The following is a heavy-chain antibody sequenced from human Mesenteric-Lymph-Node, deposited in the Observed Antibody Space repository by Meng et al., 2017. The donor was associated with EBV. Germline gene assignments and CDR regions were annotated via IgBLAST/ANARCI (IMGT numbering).Heavy chain of an antibody. V-gene: IGHV2-5*02. CDR3: AHQGFSTSFGY. J-gene: IGHJ4*02. CDR1: GFSLTTSGVA. CDR2: VYWDDDK. Sequence: QIPLKESGPTLVKPTQPLTLTCTFSGFSLTTSGVAVGWIRQPPGGALEWLALVYWDDDKRYSPSLKSRLTITKDTSKNQVVLTMTNMDPVDTATYYCAHQGFSTSFGYWGQGTLVTDSS. D-gene: IGHD2-2*01.